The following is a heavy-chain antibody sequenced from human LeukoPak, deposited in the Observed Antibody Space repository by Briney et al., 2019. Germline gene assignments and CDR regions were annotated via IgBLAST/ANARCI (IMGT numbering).Heavy chain of an antibody. CDR3: ARGFSVGYFDY. CDR2: INHSGST. D-gene: IGHD1-26*01. J-gene: IGHJ4*02. Sequence: SETLSLTCAVYGGSFSGYYWSWIRQPPGKGLEWIGEINHSGSTNYNPSLKSRVTISVDTSKSQFSLKLSSVTAADTAVYYCARGFSVGYFDYWGQGTLVTVSS. CDR1: GGSFSGYY. V-gene: IGHV4-34*01.